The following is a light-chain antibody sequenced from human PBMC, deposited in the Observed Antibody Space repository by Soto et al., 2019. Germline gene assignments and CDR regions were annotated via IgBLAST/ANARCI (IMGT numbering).Light chain of an antibody. Sequence: QSALTQPASVSASPGQSIIISCTGTSSDVGGYNYVSWYQQHPGKAPKLMIYEVNNRPSGVSHRFSGSKSANTASLTISGLQAEDEADYYCNSYTSSSTWVFGGGTKVTVL. J-gene: IGLJ3*02. V-gene: IGLV2-14*01. CDR2: EVN. CDR1: SSDVGGYNY. CDR3: NSYTSSSTWV.